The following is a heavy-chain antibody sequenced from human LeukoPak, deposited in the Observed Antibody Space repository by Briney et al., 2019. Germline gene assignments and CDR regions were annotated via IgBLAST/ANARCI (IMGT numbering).Heavy chain of an antibody. Sequence: PSETLSLTCTVSGGSISSSSYYWGWIRQPPEKGLEWIGSVYYSGSTYYSPSLKSRVTISVDTSKNQFSLKLSSVTAADTAVYYCASFGYYGSGSPDYWGQGTLVTVSS. CDR2: VYYSGST. CDR3: ASFGYYGSGSPDY. J-gene: IGHJ4*02. D-gene: IGHD3-10*01. CDR1: GGSISSSSYY. V-gene: IGHV4-39*01.